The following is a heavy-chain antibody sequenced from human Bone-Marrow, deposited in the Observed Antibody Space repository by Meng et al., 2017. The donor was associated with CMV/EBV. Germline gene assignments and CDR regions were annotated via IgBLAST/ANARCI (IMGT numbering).Heavy chain of an antibody. J-gene: IGHJ4*02. CDR1: GGSISSSSYY. CDR3: ARGRYSGYDDY. D-gene: IGHD5-12*01. CDR2: IYYSGST. V-gene: IGHV4-39*07. Sequence: SETLSLTCTVSGGSISSSSYYWGWIRQPPGKGLEWIGSIYYSGSTNYNPSLKSRVTISVDASKNQFSLKLSSVTAADTAVYYCARGRYSGYDDYWGQGTLVTVSS.